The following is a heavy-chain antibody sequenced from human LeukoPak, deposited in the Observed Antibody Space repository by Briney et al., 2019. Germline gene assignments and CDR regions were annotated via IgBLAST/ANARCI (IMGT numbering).Heavy chain of an antibody. CDR2: ISSSSSTI. D-gene: IGHD6-19*01. J-gene: IGHJ4*02. Sequence: GGSLRLSCAASGFTFSSYSMNWVRQAPGKGLEWVSYISSSSSTIYYADSVKGRFTISRDNAKNSLYLQMNSLRAEDTAVYYCARDGSGWSFDYWGQGTLVTVSS. CDR3: ARDGSGWSFDY. V-gene: IGHV3-48*01. CDR1: GFTFSSYS.